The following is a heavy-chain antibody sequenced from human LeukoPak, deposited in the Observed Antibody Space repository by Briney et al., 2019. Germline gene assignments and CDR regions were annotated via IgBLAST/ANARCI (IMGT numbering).Heavy chain of an antibody. CDR2: IYTSGST. CDR1: GGSISSYY. V-gene: IGHV4-4*09. J-gene: IGHJ5*02. D-gene: IGHD1-26*01. CDR3: ARLPRWELPWFDP. Sequence: SETLSLTCTVSGGSISSYYWSWIRQPPGKGLEWIGYIYTSGSTNYNPSLKSRVTISVDTSKNQFSLKLSPVTAADTAVYYCARLPRWELPWFDPWGQGTLVTVSS.